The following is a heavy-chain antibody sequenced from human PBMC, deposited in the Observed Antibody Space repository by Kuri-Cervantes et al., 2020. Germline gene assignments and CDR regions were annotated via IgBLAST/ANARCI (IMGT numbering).Heavy chain of an antibody. CDR3: AKGEQWLVY. V-gene: IGHV3-23*01. D-gene: IGHD6-19*01. J-gene: IGHJ4*02. CDR2: ISAGGGST. Sequence: GESLKISCAASGFTFSSYAMSWVRQAPGKGLEWVSAISAGGGSTYYADSVKGRFTISRDNSKNTLYLQMNSLRAEDTAVYYCAKGEQWLVYWGQGTLVTVSS. CDR1: GFTFSSYA.